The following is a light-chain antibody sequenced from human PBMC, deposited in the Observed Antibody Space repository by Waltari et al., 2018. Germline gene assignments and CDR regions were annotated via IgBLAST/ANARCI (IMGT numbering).Light chain of an antibody. V-gene: IGLV1-40*01. CDR3: QSCDSSLSGHF. CDR1: SFNIGRHY. Sequence: QSVLTQSPSVSGAPGVRVTISGPGHSFNIGRHYLNCYQQVPGTAPKLLICDNDRRPSGVSERFFGSKSGASASLTITGLQTEDEADYYCQSCDSSLSGHFFGGGTRLTVL. J-gene: IGLJ7*01. CDR2: DND.